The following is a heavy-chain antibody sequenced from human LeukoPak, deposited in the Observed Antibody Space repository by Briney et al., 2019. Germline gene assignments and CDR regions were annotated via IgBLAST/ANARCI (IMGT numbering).Heavy chain of an antibody. CDR3: ARPPGLDGYNRYDY. V-gene: IGHV1-2*02. CDR2: INPNNGGT. D-gene: IGHD5-24*01. Sequence: ASVKVSCKASGYTFTNYYLHWVRQAPGQGLEWMGWINPNNGGTNYGQKFQGRVTMTRDTSISTVYMEVTRLRSDDTALYYCARPPGLDGYNRYDYWGQGTLVTVSS. CDR1: GYTFTNYY. J-gene: IGHJ4*02.